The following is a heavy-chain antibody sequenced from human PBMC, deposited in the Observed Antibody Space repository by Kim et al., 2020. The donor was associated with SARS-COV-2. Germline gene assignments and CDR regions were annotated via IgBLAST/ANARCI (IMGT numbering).Heavy chain of an antibody. D-gene: IGHD3-10*01. J-gene: IGHJ3*02. CDR2: IRPDGSEK. CDR3: TRDIDGGSGQSTGAFDI. CDR1: GFTFSNYW. V-gene: IGHV3-7*03. Sequence: GGSLRLSCEASGFTFSNYWMTWVRQAPGKGLEWVANIRPDGSEKYYVDSVKGRFTMSRDNAKNSLFLQMNSLRADDAAVYYCTRDIDGGSGQSTGAFDIWGQEKMVTVPS.